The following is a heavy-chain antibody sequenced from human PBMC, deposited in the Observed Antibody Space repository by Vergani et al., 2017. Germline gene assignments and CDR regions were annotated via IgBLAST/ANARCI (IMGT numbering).Heavy chain of an antibody. CDR1: GGSVSSGSYY. CDR2: IYYSGST. J-gene: IGHJ6*03. Sequence: QVQLQESGPGLVKPSETLSLTCTVSGGSVSSGSYYWSWIRQPPGKGLEWIGYIYYSGSTNYNPSLKSRVTISVDTSKNQFSLKLSSVTAADTAVYYCASRPGSGSKDYYYMDVWGKGTTVTVSS. V-gene: IGHV4-61*01. CDR3: ASRPGSGSKDYYYMDV. D-gene: IGHD3-10*01.